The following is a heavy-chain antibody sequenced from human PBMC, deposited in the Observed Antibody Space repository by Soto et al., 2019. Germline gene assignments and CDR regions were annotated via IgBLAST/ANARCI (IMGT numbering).Heavy chain of an antibody. CDR3: ARGRHAEAFNYYYDMDV. CDR1: RFTFSRYG. J-gene: IGHJ6*02. Sequence: QVHLVESGGGVVQPGRSLRLSCTASRFTFSRYGMHWVRQAPGKGLEWVAVIRYDGSNTYYADSVKGRFTISRDNSKNTLYLQMNRLRAEDTAVYYCARGRHAEAFNYYYDMDVWGLGTTVTVSS. V-gene: IGHV3-33*01. CDR2: IRYDGSNT.